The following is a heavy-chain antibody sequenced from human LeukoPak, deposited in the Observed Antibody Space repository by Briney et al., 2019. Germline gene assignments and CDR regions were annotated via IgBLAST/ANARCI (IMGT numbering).Heavy chain of an antibody. CDR2: ISSSSSNI. Sequence: GGSLRLSCAASGFTFSIYSMNWVSQAPGKGLEWVSSISSSSSNIYYADSVKGRFTISRDSAKNSLYLQMNSLRAEDTAVYYCASHYGSGYYGMDVWGQGTTVTVSS. J-gene: IGHJ6*02. CDR3: ASHYGSGYYGMDV. V-gene: IGHV3-21*06. D-gene: IGHD3-10*01. CDR1: GFTFSIYS.